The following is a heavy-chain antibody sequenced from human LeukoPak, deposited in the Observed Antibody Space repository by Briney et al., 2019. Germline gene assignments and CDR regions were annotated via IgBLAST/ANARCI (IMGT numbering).Heavy chain of an antibody. CDR1: GFTFSSYE. J-gene: IGHJ6*04. CDR2: ISSSGSTI. V-gene: IGHV3-48*03. D-gene: IGHD3-10*02. CDR3: ARVPNMFGELMPPYYYYYYGMDV. Sequence: PGRSLRLSCAASGFTFSSYEMNWVRQAPGKGLEWVSYISSSGSTIYYADSVKGRFTISRDNAKNSLYLQMNSLRAEDTAVYYCARVPNMFGELMPPYYYYYYGMDVWGKGTTVTVSS.